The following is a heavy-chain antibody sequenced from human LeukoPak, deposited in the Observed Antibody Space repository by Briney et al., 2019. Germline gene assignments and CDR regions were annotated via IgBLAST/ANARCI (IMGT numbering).Heavy chain of an antibody. Sequence: PSETLSLTCTVSGGSISTYYWSWIRQPPGKGLEWIGEINHSGGTNYNPSLKSRVTISVDTSKNQFSLKLSSVTAADTAVYYCARGSPPQIQLWFRWFDPWGQGTLVTVSS. D-gene: IGHD5-18*01. CDR2: INHSGGT. V-gene: IGHV4-34*01. J-gene: IGHJ5*02. CDR3: ARGSPPQIQLWFRWFDP. CDR1: GGSISTYY.